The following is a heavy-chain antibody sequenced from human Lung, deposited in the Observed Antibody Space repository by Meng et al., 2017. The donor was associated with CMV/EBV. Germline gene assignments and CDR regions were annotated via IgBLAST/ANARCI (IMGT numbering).Heavy chain of an antibody. CDR2: INQDGSEK. J-gene: IGHJ6*02. CDR3: ARRPWGLDV. Sequence: GESLKISCAASGFTFSSYWMSWVRQAPGKGLEWVANINQDGSEKYYVDSVEGRFIISRDNDKDSLYLQMNALRAEERDVYYCARRPWGLDVWGQGTTVTVSS. CDR1: GFTFSSYW. V-gene: IGHV3-7*01.